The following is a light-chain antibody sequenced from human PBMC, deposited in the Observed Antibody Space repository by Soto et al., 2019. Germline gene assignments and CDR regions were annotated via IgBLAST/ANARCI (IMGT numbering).Light chain of an antibody. V-gene: IGKV3-15*01. J-gene: IGKJ1*01. CDR1: QSVSDR. CDR2: AAS. CDR3: QQYADWPKT. Sequence: EIVMTQSPDTLSVSPGERATLSCRASQSVSDRVVWYQQKSGQARSLLIYAASPRGAGVPARFSGSGSGTEFTLTISSLQSEDFAVYFCQQYADWPKTFGQGTKVDVK.